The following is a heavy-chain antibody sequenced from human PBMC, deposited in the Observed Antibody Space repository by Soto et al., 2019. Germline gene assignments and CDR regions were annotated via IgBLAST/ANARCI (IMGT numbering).Heavy chain of an antibody. CDR3: ARDPYCSTTSCSYYFDY. V-gene: IGHV3-33*01. Sequence: HPGGSLRLSCEASGFSFSSYGMHWVRQAPGKGLQWVAVIWSDGGNKYYADPVKGRFTISRDNSKNTLYVQMNSLRAEDTAVYYCARDPYCSTTSCSYYFDYWGQGTLVTVSS. CDR1: GFSFSSYG. D-gene: IGHD2-2*01. CDR2: IWSDGGNK. J-gene: IGHJ4*02.